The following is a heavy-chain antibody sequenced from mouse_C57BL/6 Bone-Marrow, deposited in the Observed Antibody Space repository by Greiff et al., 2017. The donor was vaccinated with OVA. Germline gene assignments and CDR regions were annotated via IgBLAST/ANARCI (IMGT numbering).Heavy chain of an antibody. J-gene: IGHJ2*01. CDR3: TSVNPYYVDS. V-gene: IGHV5-9-1*02. Sequence: EVHLVESGDGLVKPGGSLKLSCAASGFTFSSYAMSWVRQTPEKRLEWVAYISSGGDYIYYADTVKGRFTISRDNARNTQYLQMSSLTSEDTAMYYCTSVNPYYVDSWGQGTTLTVSS. CDR2: ISSGGDYI. CDR1: GFTFSSYA.